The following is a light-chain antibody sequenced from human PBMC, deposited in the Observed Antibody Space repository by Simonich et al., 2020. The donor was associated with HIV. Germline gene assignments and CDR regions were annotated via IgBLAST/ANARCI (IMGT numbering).Light chain of an antibody. CDR3: QQRYSWPPLT. CDR2: DAS. CDR1: QSVYSY. J-gene: IGKJ4*01. V-gene: IGKV3-11*01. Sequence: EIVLTQSPATLSLSPGERATLSCRASQSVYSYLAWYQQKPGQAPRLLIYDASNRATGIPARLSGSGSGTDFTLTISSLEPEDFAVYYCQQRYSWPPLTFGGGTNVEI.